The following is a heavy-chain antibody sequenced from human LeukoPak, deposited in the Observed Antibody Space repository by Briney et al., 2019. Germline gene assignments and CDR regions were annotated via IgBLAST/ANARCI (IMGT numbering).Heavy chain of an antibody. J-gene: IGHJ4*02. V-gene: IGHV4-59*08. CDR2: MYYSGST. CDR3: ARLPNTYGATHFDY. Sequence: PSETLSLTCTVSGGSISGFYWSWMRQPPGKGLECIGYMYYSGSTNYNPSLRSRVTISVDTSKNQFSLQLSSVTAADTAVYYCARLPNTYGATHFDYWGQGTLVTVSS. CDR1: GGSISGFY. D-gene: IGHD1-26*01.